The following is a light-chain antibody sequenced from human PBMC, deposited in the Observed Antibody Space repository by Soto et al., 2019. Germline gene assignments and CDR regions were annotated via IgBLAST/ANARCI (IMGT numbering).Light chain of an antibody. V-gene: IGLV2-14*01. Sequence: QSALTQPASVSGSPGQSITISCTGTSSDVGGYNYVSWYQQHPGKAPTLMIYDVSNRPSGGSNRFSGSKSGNTASLTISGLQADDEADYYCSSYTGSSTLVFGGGTKLTVL. CDR1: SSDVGGYNY. CDR2: DVS. J-gene: IGLJ2*01. CDR3: SSYTGSSTLV.